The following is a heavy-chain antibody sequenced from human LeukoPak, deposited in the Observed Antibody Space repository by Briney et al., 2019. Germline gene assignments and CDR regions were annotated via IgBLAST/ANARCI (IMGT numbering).Heavy chain of an antibody. D-gene: IGHD6-13*01. CDR1: GGSISSYY. CDR3: ARFGAAAVDY. J-gene: IGHJ4*02. CDR2: INYSGST. V-gene: IGHV4-59*01. Sequence: SETLSLTCTVSGGSISSYYWSWIRQPPGKGLEWIGYINYSGSTNYNPSLKSRVTISVDTSKNQFSLKLSSVTAADTAVYYCARFGAAAVDYWGQGTLVTVSS.